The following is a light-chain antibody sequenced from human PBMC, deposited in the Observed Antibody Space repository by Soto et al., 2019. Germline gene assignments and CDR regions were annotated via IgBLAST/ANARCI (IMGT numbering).Light chain of an antibody. Sequence: QAVVTQPPSASGSPGQSVTISCTGTSSDVGGYKFVSWYQQHPGKAPKLMIYEVNKRPSGVPDRFSGSKSGNTASLTVTGLQPEDEADYYCSSYAGSNDVFGGGTKLTVL. CDR2: EVN. CDR1: SSDVGGYKF. J-gene: IGLJ2*01. CDR3: SSYAGSNDV. V-gene: IGLV2-8*01.